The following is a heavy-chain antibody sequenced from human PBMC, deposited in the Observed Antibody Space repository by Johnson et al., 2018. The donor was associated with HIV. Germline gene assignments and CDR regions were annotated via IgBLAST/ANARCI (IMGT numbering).Heavy chain of an antibody. V-gene: IGHV3-30*19. J-gene: IGHJ3*02. CDR2: IWYDGSNK. CDR3: ARDGYCSGGSCHDAFDI. CDR1: GFTFSTSG. Sequence: QVQLVESGGGVVQPGRSLRLSCAASGFTFSTSGMHWVRQAPGKGLEWVAVIWYDGSNKYYADSVKGRFSISRDNSKNTLYLQMNSLRPEDTAVYYCARDGYCSGGSCHDAFDIWGQGTMVTVSS. D-gene: IGHD2-15*01.